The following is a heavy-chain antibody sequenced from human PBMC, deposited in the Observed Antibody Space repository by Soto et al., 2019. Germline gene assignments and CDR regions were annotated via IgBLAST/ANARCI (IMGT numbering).Heavy chain of an antibody. CDR3: TSNAAAKGGTLSY. CDR2: IDGGKT. CDR1: GFTFNNAR. J-gene: IGHJ4*02. D-gene: IGHD3-16*01. V-gene: IGHV3-15*02. Sequence: EVQLVESGGALVEPGGSLRLSCAASGFTFNNARMSWVRQAPGKGLDWVGRIDGGKTDCAAPVEGRFTFSRDDSRTTLFLQMNRLKTEDTGVYYCTSNAAAKGGTLSYWGQGTLVTVSS.